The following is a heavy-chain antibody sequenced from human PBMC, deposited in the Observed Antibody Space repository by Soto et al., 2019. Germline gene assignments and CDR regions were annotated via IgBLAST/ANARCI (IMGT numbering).Heavy chain of an antibody. Sequence: SETLSLTCTVSGGSISSYYWSWIRQPPGKGLEWIGYIYYSGTTNYNPSLKSRVTISVDTSKNQFSLKVTSVTAADTAVYYCARLHGYCISSSCHGHYAMDVWGQGTTVTVSS. D-gene: IGHD2-2*01. CDR3: ARLHGYCISSSCHGHYAMDV. CDR1: GGSISSYY. J-gene: IGHJ6*02. CDR2: IYYSGTT. V-gene: IGHV4-59*08.